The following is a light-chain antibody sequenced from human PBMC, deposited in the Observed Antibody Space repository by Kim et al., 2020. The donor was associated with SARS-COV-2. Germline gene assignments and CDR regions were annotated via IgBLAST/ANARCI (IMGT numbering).Light chain of an antibody. V-gene: IGKV1D-16*01. CDR1: QAISTY. J-gene: IGKJ4*01. CDR3: QQYNAYPLT. Sequence: AAVGDRVTITWRTSQAISTYLAWYQQKPGQATRSLIHDASTLQSGIPSRFSGSGSGTEFTLTISSLQREDFATYCCQQYNAYPLTFGGGTKVDIK. CDR2: DAS.